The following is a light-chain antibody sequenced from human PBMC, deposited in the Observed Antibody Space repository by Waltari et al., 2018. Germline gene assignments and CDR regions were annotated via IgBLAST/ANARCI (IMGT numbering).Light chain of an antibody. J-gene: IGLJ2*01. CDR1: SSNIGAGYD. CDR3: QSYDSSLSGYVV. CDR2: CNS. V-gene: IGLV1-40*01. Sequence: QSVLTQPPSVSGAPGQRVTISCTGSSSNIGAGYDVHWYQQIPGTAPKLLIYCNSNRPSGVPDRFSGSKSGTSASLAITGLQAEDEADYYCQSYDSSLSGYVVFGGGTKLTVL.